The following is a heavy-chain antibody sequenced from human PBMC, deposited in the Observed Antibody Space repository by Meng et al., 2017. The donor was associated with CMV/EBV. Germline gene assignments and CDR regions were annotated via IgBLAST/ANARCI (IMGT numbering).Heavy chain of an antibody. Sequence: GGSLRLSCAASGFTFSSYAMSWVRQAPGTGLEWVSAISGSGGSTYYADSVKGRFTISRDNSKNTLYLQMNSLRAEDTAVYYCAKDHPYYYGSGSYSGGYYFDYWGQGTLVTVSS. J-gene: IGHJ4*02. D-gene: IGHD3-10*01. CDR1: GFTFSSYA. V-gene: IGHV3-23*01. CDR2: ISGSGGST. CDR3: AKDHPYYYGSGSYSGGYYFDY.